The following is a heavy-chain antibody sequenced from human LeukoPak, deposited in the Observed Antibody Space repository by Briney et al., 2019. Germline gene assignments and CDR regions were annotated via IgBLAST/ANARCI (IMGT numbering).Heavy chain of an antibody. CDR2: IVPILGIA. Sequence: SVKLSCKASGCTVSSYAISWGRQAPGQGLEWMGRIVPILGIANYAQKFQGRVTITADKSTSTAYMELSSLRSEDTAVYYCAREDLGSSTLFAYWRQGTLVTV. CDR1: GCTVSSYA. CDR3: AREDLGSSTLFAY. V-gene: IGHV1-69*04. J-gene: IGHJ4*02. D-gene: IGHD6-13*01.